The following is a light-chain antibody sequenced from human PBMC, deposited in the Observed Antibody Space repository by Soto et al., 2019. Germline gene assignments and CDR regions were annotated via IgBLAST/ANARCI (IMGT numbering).Light chain of an antibody. CDR3: QQYNNWPLT. CDR1: HSVDSN. Sequence: EIAMTQSPATLSVSPGGRATLSCRTSHSVDSNLAWYKQKPGQAPRLLIFGASTRATGIPARFSGSGSGTDFTLTIGSLQSEDFAVYYCQQYNNWPLTFGGGTKVDIK. CDR2: GAS. J-gene: IGKJ4*01. V-gene: IGKV3D-15*01.